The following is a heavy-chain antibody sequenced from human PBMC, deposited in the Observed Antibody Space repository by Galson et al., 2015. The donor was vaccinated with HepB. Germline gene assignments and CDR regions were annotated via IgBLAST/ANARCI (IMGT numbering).Heavy chain of an antibody. J-gene: IGHJ4*02. CDR1: GYTFTGYY. Sequence: SVKVSCKASGYTFTGYYMHWVRQAPGQGLEWMGWINPNSGGTNYAQKFQGRVTMTRDTSISTAYMELSRLRSDDTAVYYCARDGVFGVVTAHFDYWGQGTLVTVSS. V-gene: IGHV1-2*02. D-gene: IGHD3-3*01. CDR3: ARDGVFGVVTAHFDY. CDR2: INPNSGGT.